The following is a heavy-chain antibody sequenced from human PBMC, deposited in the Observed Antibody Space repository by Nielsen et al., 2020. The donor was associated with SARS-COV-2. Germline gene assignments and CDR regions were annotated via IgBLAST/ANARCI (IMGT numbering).Heavy chain of an antibody. Sequence: ASVKVSCKASGYIFTNFYLHWVRQAPGQGLEWMGIINPAGGSTTYGQKFQGRVTVTTDTSTSTVYMELSSLRSEDTALYYCARDRGPRGGHFDYWGQGTLVTVSS. CDR1: GYIFTNFY. J-gene: IGHJ4*02. V-gene: IGHV1-46*01. D-gene: IGHD3-10*01. CDR2: INPAGGST. CDR3: ARDRGPRGGHFDY.